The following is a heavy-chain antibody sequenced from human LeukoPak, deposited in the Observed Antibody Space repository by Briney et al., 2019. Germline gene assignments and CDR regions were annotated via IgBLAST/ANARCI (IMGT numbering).Heavy chain of an antibody. D-gene: IGHD1-1*01. Sequence: ASVNVSCKASGYTFTRYYMHWVRQAPGQGLEWMGIINPSGGSTSYAQKFQGRVTITRDTSTSTVYMELSSLRSEDTAVYYCARETNDVGSYYFDYWGQGTLVTVSS. V-gene: IGHV1-46*03. CDR1: GYTFTRYY. CDR2: INPSGGST. J-gene: IGHJ4*02. CDR3: ARETNDVGSYYFDY.